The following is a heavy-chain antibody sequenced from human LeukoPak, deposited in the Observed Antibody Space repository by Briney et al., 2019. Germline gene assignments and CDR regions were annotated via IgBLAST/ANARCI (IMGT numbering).Heavy chain of an antibody. CDR2: IYHSGST. J-gene: IGHJ4*02. V-gene: IGHV4-38-2*02. CDR1: GYSISSGYY. Sequence: SETLSLTCSVSGYSISSGYYWGWIRQPPGKGLEWIGSIYHSGSTYYTPSLKRRVTISVDTSKNQFSLKLSSVTAADMAVYYCAREVAAADYFDYWGQGTLVTVSS. CDR3: AREVAAADYFDY. D-gene: IGHD6-13*01.